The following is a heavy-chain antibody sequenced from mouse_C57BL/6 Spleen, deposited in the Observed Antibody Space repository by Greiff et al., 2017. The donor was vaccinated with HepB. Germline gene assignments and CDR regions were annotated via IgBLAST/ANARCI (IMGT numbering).Heavy chain of an antibody. J-gene: IGHJ3*01. D-gene: IGHD1-1*01. V-gene: IGHV1-9*01. Sequence: VKLVESGAELLKPGASVKLSCKATGYTFTGYWIEWVKQRPGPGLEWIGEILPGSGSTNYNEKFKGKATFTADTSSNTAYMQLSSLTTEDSAIYYCARSTVVANEAWFADWGQGTLVTVSA. CDR1: GYTFTGYW. CDR2: ILPGSGST. CDR3: ARSTVVANEAWFAD.